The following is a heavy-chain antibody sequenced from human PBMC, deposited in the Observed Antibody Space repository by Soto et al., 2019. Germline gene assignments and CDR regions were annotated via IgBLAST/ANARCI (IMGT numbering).Heavy chain of an antibody. J-gene: IGHJ4*02. CDR1: GYTFTTYA. CDR3: ARDVHGDYVLDY. D-gene: IGHD4-17*01. V-gene: IGHV1-3*04. CDR2: INTGNGRT. Sequence: GASVKVSCKASGYTFTTYAIHWVRQAPGQRLEWMGWINTGNGRTKYSPKFQGRVTITRDTSASTVYMELSSLRSEDTALYYCARDVHGDYVLDYWGQGTLVTSPQ.